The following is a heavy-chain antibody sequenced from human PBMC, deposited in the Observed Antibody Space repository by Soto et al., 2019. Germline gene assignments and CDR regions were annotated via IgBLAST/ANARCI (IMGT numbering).Heavy chain of an antibody. CDR1: GGSISSYY. J-gene: IGHJ4*02. CDR2: IYYTGYT. D-gene: IGHD3-10*01. CDR3: ARVKWFGESGFDY. V-gene: IGHV4-59*01. Sequence: QVQLQESGPGLVKPSETLSLTCTVSGGSISSYYWSWIRQPPGKGLEWIGYIYYTGYTNYTPSLKRRVTISVDTSKNQFSLNVSSVTAADTAVYYCARVKWFGESGFDYWGQGTLVTVSS.